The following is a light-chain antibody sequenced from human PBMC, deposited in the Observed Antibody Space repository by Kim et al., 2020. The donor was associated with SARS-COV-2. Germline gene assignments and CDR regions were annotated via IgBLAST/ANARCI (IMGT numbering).Light chain of an antibody. Sequence: ELTQPPSASGTPGQRISISCSGRSSNIGSNFVYWYQQLPGTAPKLLFYRNDQRPSGVPDRFSVSKSGTSASLAISGLRSEDEGDYYCAAWDAGLTSVVFGGGTKVTVL. CDR2: RND. J-gene: IGLJ3*02. V-gene: IGLV1-47*01. CDR1: SSNIGSNF. CDR3: AAWDAGLTSVV.